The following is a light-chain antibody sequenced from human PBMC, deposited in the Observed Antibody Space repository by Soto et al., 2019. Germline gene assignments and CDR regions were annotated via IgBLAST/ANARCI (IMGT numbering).Light chain of an antibody. V-gene: IGKV3-15*01. CDR2: GAS. CDR3: QQYNNSPQT. Sequence: EILMTQSPATLSVSPGERATLSCRASQSVSSNLAWYQQKPGQAPRLLIYGASTRATGIPARFSGSGSGTKFTLTIISLQSEDFAVYYCQQYNNSPQTFGQRTKGEIK. J-gene: IGKJ1*01. CDR1: QSVSSN.